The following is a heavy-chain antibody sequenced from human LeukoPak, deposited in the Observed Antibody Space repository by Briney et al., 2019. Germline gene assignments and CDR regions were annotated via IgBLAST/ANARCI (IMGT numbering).Heavy chain of an antibody. CDR3: ARVWETTVAFDI. J-gene: IGHJ3*02. D-gene: IGHD4-11*01. CDR1: GVSISSYY. Sequence: SXTLSLTCTVSGVSISSYYWSWIRQPAGKGLEWIGRIYTSGSTNYNPSLKSRVTISVDTSKNQFSLKLSSVTAADTAVYYCARVWETTVAFDIWGQGTMVTVSS. CDR2: IYTSGST. V-gene: IGHV4-4*07.